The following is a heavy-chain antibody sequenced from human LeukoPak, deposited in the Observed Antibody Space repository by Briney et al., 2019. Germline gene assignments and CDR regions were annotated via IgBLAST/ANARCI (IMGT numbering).Heavy chain of an antibody. Sequence: GGSLRLSCAASGFTFSSYWMHWVRQAPGKGLVWVSRINSDGSSTSYADSVKGRFTISRDNAKNTLYLQMNSLRAEDTAVYYCARAKFVFGELEYYYYYMDVWGKGTTVTISS. D-gene: IGHD3-10*02. J-gene: IGHJ6*03. CDR1: GFTFSSYW. CDR2: INSDGSST. V-gene: IGHV3-74*01. CDR3: ARAKFVFGELEYYYYYMDV.